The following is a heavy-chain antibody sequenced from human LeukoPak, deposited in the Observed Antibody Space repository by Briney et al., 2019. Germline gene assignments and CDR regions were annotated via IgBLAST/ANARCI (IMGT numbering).Heavy chain of an antibody. CDR3: ATSLAAAGTFKFDY. J-gene: IGHJ4*02. V-gene: IGHV1-69-2*01. CDR2: VDPEDGET. CDR1: GYTFTYYY. Sequence: ASVKVSCKVSGYTFTYYYMHWVQQAPGKGLEWMGLVDPEDGETIYAEKFQGRVTITADTSTDTAYMELSSLRSEDTAVYYCATSLAAAGTFKFDYWGQGTLVTVSS. D-gene: IGHD6-13*01.